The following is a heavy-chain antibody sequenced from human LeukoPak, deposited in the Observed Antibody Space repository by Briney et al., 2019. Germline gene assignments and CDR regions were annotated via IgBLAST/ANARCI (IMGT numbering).Heavy chain of an antibody. Sequence: SETLSLTCTVSGGSISTYYWSWIRQPPGEGLEWIGYIYYSGSTNYNPSLKSRVTISVDTSKNQFSLKLSSVTAADTAVYYCARAGIVVVPAAKYYYGMDVWGQGTTVTVSS. CDR1: GGSISTYY. CDR3: ARAGIVVVPAAKYYYGMDV. D-gene: IGHD2-2*01. J-gene: IGHJ6*02. CDR2: IYYSGST. V-gene: IGHV4-59*01.